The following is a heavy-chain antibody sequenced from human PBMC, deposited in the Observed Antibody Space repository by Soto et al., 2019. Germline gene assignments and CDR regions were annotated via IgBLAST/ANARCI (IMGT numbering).Heavy chain of an antibody. D-gene: IGHD6-13*01. CDR1: GGSISSGGYY. Sequence: QVQLQESGPGLVKPSQTLSLTCTVSGGSISSGGYYWSWIRQHPGKGLEWIGYIYYSGSTYYNPSLKSRVTISVDTSKNQFSLTLSSVTAADTAVYYCARCRVLGIAAAGPGGTFDYWGQGTLVTVSS. CDR3: ARCRVLGIAAAGPGGTFDY. CDR2: IYYSGST. V-gene: IGHV4-31*03. J-gene: IGHJ4*02.